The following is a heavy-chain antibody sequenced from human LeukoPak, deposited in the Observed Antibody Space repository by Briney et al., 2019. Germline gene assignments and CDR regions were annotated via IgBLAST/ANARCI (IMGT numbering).Heavy chain of an antibody. CDR2: IKQDGSEK. J-gene: IGHJ4*02. V-gene: IGHV3-7*01. Sequence: GGSLRLSCAASGFTFSSYWMSWVRQAPGKGLEWVANIKQDGSEKYYVDSVKGRFTISRDNAKNSLYLQMNSLRAEDTAVYYCARDRRIAAAGYFDYWGQGTLVTVSS. D-gene: IGHD6-13*01. CDR1: GFTFSSYW. CDR3: ARDRRIAAAGYFDY.